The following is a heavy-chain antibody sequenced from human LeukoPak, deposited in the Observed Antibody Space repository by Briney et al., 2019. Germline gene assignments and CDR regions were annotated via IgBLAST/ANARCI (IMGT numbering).Heavy chain of an antibody. V-gene: IGHV3-23*01. J-gene: IGHJ4*02. CDR1: GFTFSSYA. D-gene: IGHD3-9*01. Sequence: GGSLRLSCAASGFTFSSYAMSWVRQAPGKGLEWVSAISDSGGSTYYADSVKGRFTISRDNAKNSLYLQMNSLRAEDTALYYCARARSTGYYVADYWGQGTLVTVSS. CDR3: ARARSTGYYVADY. CDR2: ISDSGGST.